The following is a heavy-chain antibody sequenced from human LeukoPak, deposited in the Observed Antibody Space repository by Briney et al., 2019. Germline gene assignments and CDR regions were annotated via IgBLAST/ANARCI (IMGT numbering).Heavy chain of an antibody. CDR2: IYYSGST. J-gene: IGHJ4*02. CDR1: GGSISSHY. CDR3: ARVKGHDFWSGLGYYFDY. D-gene: IGHD3-3*01. V-gene: IGHV4-59*11. Sequence: SETLSLTCTVSGGSISSHYWSWIRQPPGKGLEWIAYIYYSGSTNYNPSLKSRVTISVDTSKNQFSLKLSSVTAADTAVYYCARVKGHDFWSGLGYYFDYWGQGTLVTISS.